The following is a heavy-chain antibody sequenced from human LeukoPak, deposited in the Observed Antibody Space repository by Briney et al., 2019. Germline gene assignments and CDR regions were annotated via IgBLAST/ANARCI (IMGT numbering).Heavy chain of an antibody. CDR3: AKEFDY. V-gene: IGHV3-30*02. J-gene: IGHJ4*02. CDR1: GFIFSYG. Sequence: GGSLRLSCEVSGFIFSYGMNWVRQAPGKGLEWVAFIRYDGSNKYYADSVKGRFTISRDNSKNTLYLQMNSLRAEDTAVYYCAKEFDYWGQGTLVTVSS. CDR2: IRYDGSNK.